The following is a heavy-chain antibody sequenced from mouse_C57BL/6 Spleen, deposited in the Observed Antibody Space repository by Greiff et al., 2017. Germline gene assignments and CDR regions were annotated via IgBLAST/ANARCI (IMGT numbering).Heavy chain of an antibody. J-gene: IGHJ2*01. V-gene: IGHV1-19*01. CDR2: INPYNGGT. Sequence: EVQLQQSGPVLVKPGASVKMSCKASGYTFTDYYMNWVKQSHGKSLEWIGVINPYNGGTSYNQKFKGKATLTVDKSASTAYMEINSLTSEDSAVYYCAREGGYFDYWGQGTTLTVSS. CDR3: AREGGYFDY. CDR1: GYTFTDYY.